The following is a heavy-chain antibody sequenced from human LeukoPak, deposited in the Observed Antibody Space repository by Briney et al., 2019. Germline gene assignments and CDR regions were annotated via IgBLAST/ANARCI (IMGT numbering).Heavy chain of an antibody. Sequence: SETLCRTCRVSGDSINRCFWSWIRQPPGNGRGWIGYIYHSGTSNYNPSLSSRVTISVDTSKNEVSLTLSSVSAADTAVYFCARRMSTSGGSWFDPWGQGILVTVAS. CDR2: IYHSGTS. CDR3: ARRMSTSGGSWFDP. D-gene: IGHD2-15*01. CDR1: GDSINRCF. V-gene: IGHV4-59*08. J-gene: IGHJ5*02.